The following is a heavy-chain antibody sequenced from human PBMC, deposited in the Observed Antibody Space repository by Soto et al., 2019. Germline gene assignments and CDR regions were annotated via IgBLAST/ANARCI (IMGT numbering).Heavy chain of an antibody. D-gene: IGHD5-12*01. CDR3: AGHSGRTLDA. CDR1: GDSLSSPNW. J-gene: IGHJ5*02. Sequence: QEQLQESGPGLVEPSGTLSLTCVVSGDSLSSPNWWSWVRLPPEKGLEWIGETSESGNTKYNPSRTRRVTIAVGKSRHRLSLNLNSGTAADTAMSFCAGHSGRTLDAWGQGALGTVST. V-gene: IGHV4-4*02. CDR2: TSESGNT.